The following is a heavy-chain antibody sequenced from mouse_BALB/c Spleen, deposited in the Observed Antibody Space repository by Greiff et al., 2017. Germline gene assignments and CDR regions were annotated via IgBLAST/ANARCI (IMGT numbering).Heavy chain of an antibody. D-gene: IGHD1-1*01. CDR1: GFTFSSYT. CDR3: ARGDYYGSSVDY. V-gene: IGHV5-12-2*01. J-gene: IGHJ2*01. CDR2: ISNGGGST. Sequence: EVKLEESGGGLVQPGGSLKLSCAASGFTFSSYTMSWVRQTPEKRLEWVAYISNGGGSTYYPDTVKGRFTISRDNAKNTLYLQMSSLKSEDTAMYYCARGDYYGSSVDYWGQGTTLTVSS.